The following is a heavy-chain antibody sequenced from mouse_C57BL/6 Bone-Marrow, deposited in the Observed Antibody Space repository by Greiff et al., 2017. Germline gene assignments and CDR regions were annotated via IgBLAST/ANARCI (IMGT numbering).Heavy chain of an antibody. CDR2: IDPENGDT. Sequence: EVQLQQSGAELVRPGASVKLSCTASGFNIKDDYMHWVKQRPEQGLEWIGWIDPENGDTEYASQFQGKATITADTSSHTAYLQLSSLTSEDTAVYYCTPITTVVGGYFDVWGTGTTVTVSS. J-gene: IGHJ1*03. D-gene: IGHD1-1*01. CDR3: TPITTVVGGYFDV. V-gene: IGHV14-4*01. CDR1: GFNIKDDY.